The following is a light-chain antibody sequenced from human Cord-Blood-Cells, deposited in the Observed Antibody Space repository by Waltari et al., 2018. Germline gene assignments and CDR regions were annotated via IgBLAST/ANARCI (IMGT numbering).Light chain of an antibody. CDR2: GNS. CDR1: RSNLGAGYA. V-gene: IGLV1-40*01. J-gene: IGLJ2*01. CDR3: QSDDSSLSVSE. Sequence: QSVLTQPPSVSGAPGQRVTIPCTGSRSNLGAGYAVHLYQQPPGTAPKLLIYGNSKRPSGVPDRFSGSKSGTSAAQAITGLQAEDEADYYCQSDDSSLSVSEFGGVTKLTVL.